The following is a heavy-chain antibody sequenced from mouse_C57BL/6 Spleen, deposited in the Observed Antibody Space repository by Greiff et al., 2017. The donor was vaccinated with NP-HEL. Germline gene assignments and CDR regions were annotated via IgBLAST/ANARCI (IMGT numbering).Heavy chain of an antibody. V-gene: IGHV1-85*01. CDR3: TTGTWFAY. D-gene: IGHD4-1*01. CDR1: GYTFTSYD. CDR2: IYPRDGST. Sequence: VQGVESGPELVKPGASVKLSCKASGYTFTSYDINWVKQRPGQGLEWIGWIYPRDGSTKYNEKFKGKATLTVDTSSSTAYMELHSLTSEDSAVYFCTTGTWFAYWGQGTLVTVSA. J-gene: IGHJ3*01.